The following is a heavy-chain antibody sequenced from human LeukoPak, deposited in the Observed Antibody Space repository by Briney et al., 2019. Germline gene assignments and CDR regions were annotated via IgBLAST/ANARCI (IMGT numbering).Heavy chain of an antibody. V-gene: IGHV3-21*04. CDR3: AKSGYNRFDY. Sequence: PGGSLRLSCAASGFTFSSYSMNWVRQAPGKGLEWVSSISSSSSYIYYADSVKGRFTISRDNSKNTLYLQMISLRAEDTAVYYCAKSGYNRFDYWGQGTLVTVSS. D-gene: IGHD5-24*01. J-gene: IGHJ4*02. CDR2: ISSSSSYI. CDR1: GFTFSSYS.